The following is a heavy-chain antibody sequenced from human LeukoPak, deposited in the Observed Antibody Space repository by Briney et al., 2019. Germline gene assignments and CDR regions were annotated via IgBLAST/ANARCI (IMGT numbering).Heavy chain of an antibody. CDR3: ARDAANSIVARYDY. CDR1: GFTFSSYA. CDR2: ISGSGGST. Sequence: PGGSLRLSCAASGFTFSSYAMSWVRQAPGKGLEWVSAISGSGGSTYYADSVKGRFTISRDNSKNTLYLRMNRLRAEDTAVYYCARDAANSIVARYDYWGQGTLVTVSS. J-gene: IGHJ4*02. D-gene: IGHD6-6*01. V-gene: IGHV3-23*01.